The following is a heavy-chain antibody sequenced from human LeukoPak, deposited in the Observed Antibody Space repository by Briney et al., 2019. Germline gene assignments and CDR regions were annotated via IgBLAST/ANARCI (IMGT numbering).Heavy chain of an antibody. Sequence: GGSLRLSCAASGFTFSNYAMSWVRQAPGKGLEWVSFISGSGGSTYYADSVNGRFTISRDNSKDTLYLQMNSLRAEDTAVYYCAGVEDIVVGLFDPWGQGTLVTVSS. V-gene: IGHV3-23*01. CDR3: AGVEDIVVGLFDP. J-gene: IGHJ5*02. CDR1: GFTFSNYA. D-gene: IGHD2-2*01. CDR2: ISGSGGST.